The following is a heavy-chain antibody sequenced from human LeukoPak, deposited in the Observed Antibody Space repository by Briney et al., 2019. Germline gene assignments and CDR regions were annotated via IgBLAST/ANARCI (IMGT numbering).Heavy chain of an antibody. CDR1: GFTFSSHW. CDR3: ARISLSGWVNDH. D-gene: IGHD6-19*01. Sequence: GGSLRLSCAASGFTFSSHWMHWVRQAPGKGLVWVTRISSDGRSTSYADSVKGRFTISRDNAKNTLYLQMSSLRAEDTAMYYCARISLSGWVNDHWGQGTLVTVSS. J-gene: IGHJ4*02. V-gene: IGHV3-74*01. CDR2: ISSDGRST.